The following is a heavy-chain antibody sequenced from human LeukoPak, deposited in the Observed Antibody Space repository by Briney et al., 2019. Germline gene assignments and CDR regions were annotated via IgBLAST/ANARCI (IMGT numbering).Heavy chain of an antibody. V-gene: IGHV3-48*01. CDR1: GFTFSNAW. Sequence: GGSLRLSCAASGFTFSNAWMNWVRQAPGKGLEWVSYISSSSSTIYYADSVKGRFTISRDNAKNSLYLQMNSLRAEDTAVYYCARRSYYFDYWGQGTLVTVSS. CDR2: ISSSSSTI. J-gene: IGHJ4*02. CDR3: ARRSYYFDY.